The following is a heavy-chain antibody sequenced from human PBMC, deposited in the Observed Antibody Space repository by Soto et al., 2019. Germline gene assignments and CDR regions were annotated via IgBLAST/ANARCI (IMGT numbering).Heavy chain of an antibody. D-gene: IGHD3-9*01. CDR1: GGTFSSYT. Sequence: GASVKVSCKASGGTFSSYTISWVRQAPGQGLEWMGRIIPILGIANYAQKFQGRVTITADKSTSTAYMELSSLRSEDTAVYYCARDTYYDILTGYPMKRNWFDPWGQGTLVTVST. CDR2: IIPILGIA. J-gene: IGHJ5*02. CDR3: ARDTYYDILTGYPMKRNWFDP. V-gene: IGHV1-69*04.